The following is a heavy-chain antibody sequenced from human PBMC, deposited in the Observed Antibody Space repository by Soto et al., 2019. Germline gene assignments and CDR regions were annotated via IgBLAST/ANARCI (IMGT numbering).Heavy chain of an antibody. CDR1: GFPFTSYP. CDR2: ISGSGGST. CDR3: AKGAQYCSGGSCYYYYGMDV. D-gene: IGHD2-15*01. Sequence: EVQLLESGGGLLKPGGSLRLSVAASGFPFTSYPMSWVGKAPGKGREGASAISGSGGSTYYADSVKGRFTISRDNSKNTLYLQMNSLRAEDTAVYYCAKGAQYCSGGSCYYYYGMDVWGQGTTVTVSS. V-gene: IGHV3-23*01. J-gene: IGHJ6*02.